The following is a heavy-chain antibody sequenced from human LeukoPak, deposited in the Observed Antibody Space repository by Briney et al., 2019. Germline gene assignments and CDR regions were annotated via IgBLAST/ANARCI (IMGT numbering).Heavy chain of an antibody. CDR2: VDGGGGPT. CDR1: GFSFSNSW. Sequence: GSLRLSCAATGFSFSNSWMTWVRQAPGKGLEWVSVVDGGGGPTYYADSVKGRFTISRDNSKNTLYLQMNSLRAEDVAVYFCAKNSGYNWQYFFDYWGQGTLVTVSS. J-gene: IGHJ4*02. V-gene: IGHV3-23*01. CDR3: AKNSGYNWQYFFDY. D-gene: IGHD6-25*01.